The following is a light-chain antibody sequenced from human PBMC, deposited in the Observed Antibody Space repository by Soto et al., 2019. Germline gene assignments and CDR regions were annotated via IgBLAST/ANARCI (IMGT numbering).Light chain of an antibody. CDR2: DAS. V-gene: IGKV3-11*01. J-gene: IGKJ5*01. CDR3: QQRSSWPPTIT. CDR1: QSVSTY. Sequence: EIVLTQSPGTLSSSLGERATLSCRASQSVSTYLAWYQQRPGQAPRLLIYDASYRATDIPPRFSGSGSGTDFTLTISSLDPEDFAVYYCQQRSSWPPTITFGQGTRLEIK.